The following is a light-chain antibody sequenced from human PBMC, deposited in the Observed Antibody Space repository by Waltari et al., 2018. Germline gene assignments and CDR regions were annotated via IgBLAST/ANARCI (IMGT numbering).Light chain of an antibody. CDR1: SSDVGGYNS. V-gene: IGLV2-14*03. CDR3: SSYTSSSTLWV. Sequence: SALTQPASVSGSPGQSITISCTGTSSDVGGYNSVSWYHQHPGKAPKLMIYDFSTRPPGVSQRFSGSKSGNTASPTISGIQAEDEADYYCSSYTSSSTLWVFGGGTKLTV. CDR2: DFS. J-gene: IGLJ3*02.